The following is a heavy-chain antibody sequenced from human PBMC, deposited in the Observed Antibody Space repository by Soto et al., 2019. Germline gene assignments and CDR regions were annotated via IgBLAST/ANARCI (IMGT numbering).Heavy chain of an antibody. Sequence: SETLSLTCTVSGASISGYYWSWIRKSAGKGLEWIGRIYATGTTDYNPSLKGRVMMSVDTSKKQFSLKLRSVTAADTAVYYCVRDGTKTLRDWFDPWGQGISVTVSS. CDR1: GASISGYY. V-gene: IGHV4-4*07. J-gene: IGHJ5*02. CDR3: VRDGTKTLRDWFDP. CDR2: IYATGTT. D-gene: IGHD1-1*01.